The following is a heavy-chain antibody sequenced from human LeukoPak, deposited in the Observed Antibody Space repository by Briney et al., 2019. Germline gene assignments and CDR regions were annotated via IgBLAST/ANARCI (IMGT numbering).Heavy chain of an antibody. CDR2: INHSGST. J-gene: IGHJ4*02. CDR3: ARPRVTMVRGPYDY. CDR1: GGSFSGYY. Sequence: NSSETLSLTCAAYGGSFSGYYWSWIRQPPGKGLEWIGEINHSGSTNYNPSFKSRVTISVDTSKNQFSLKLSSVTAADTAVYYCARPRVTMVRGPYDYWGQGTLVTVSS. V-gene: IGHV4-34*01. D-gene: IGHD3-10*01.